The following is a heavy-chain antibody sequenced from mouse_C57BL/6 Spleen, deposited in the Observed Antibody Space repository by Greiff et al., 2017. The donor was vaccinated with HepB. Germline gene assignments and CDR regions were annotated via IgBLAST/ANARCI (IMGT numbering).Heavy chain of an antibody. Sequence: EVNVVESGGGLVKPGGSLKLSCAASGFTFSSYAMSWVRQTPEKRLEWVATISDGGSYTYYPDNVKGRFTISRDNAKNNLYLQMSHLKSEDTAMYYCARYDYDPHWYFDVWGTGTTVTVSS. D-gene: IGHD2-4*01. CDR2: ISDGGSYT. J-gene: IGHJ1*03. CDR1: GFTFSSYA. V-gene: IGHV5-4*03. CDR3: ARYDYDPHWYFDV.